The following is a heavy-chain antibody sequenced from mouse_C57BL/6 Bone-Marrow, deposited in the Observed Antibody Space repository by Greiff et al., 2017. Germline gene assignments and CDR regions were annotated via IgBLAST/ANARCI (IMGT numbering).Heavy chain of an antibody. V-gene: IGHV5-6*01. J-gene: IGHJ1*03. CDR2: ISSGGSYT. CDR1: GFTFSSYG. D-gene: IGHD2-2*01. Sequence: EVMLVESGGDLVKPGGSLKLSCAASGFTFSSYGMSWVRQTPDKRLEWVATISSGGSYTYYPDRVQGRFTISRDNAKNTLYLQMSSLKSEDTAMYYCARHGYYWYFDVWGTGTTVTVSS. CDR3: ARHGYYWYFDV.